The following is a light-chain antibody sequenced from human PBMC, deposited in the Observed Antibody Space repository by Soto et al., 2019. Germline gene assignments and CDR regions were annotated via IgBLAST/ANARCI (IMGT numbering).Light chain of an antibody. CDR3: QQHGSSPLT. Sequence: EIVLTQSPGTLSLSPGERATLSCRASQSVSSSYLAWYQQKPGQAPRLLIYGANNRATCISDRFSGSGSGTDFTLTISRLESDDFAVYYCQQHGSSPLTFGGGTTVEIK. V-gene: IGKV3-20*01. CDR2: GAN. CDR1: QSVSSSY. J-gene: IGKJ4*01.